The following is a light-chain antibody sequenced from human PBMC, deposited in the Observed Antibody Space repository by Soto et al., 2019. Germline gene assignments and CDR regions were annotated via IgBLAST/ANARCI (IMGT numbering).Light chain of an antibody. CDR3: QQYNEWWT. V-gene: IGKV3-15*01. CDR2: GAS. J-gene: IGKJ1*01. CDR1: QSVSSN. Sequence: EIVMTQSPATLSVSPGERATLSCRASQSVSSNLAWYQQKPGQAPRLLIYGASTRDTGSPARFSGSGSGTEFTLTISSLQSEDFAVYYCQQYNEWWTFGQGTKVDIK.